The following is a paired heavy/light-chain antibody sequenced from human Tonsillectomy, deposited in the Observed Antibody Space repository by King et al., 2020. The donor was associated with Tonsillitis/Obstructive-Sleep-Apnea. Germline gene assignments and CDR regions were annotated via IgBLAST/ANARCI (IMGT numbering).Heavy chain of an antibody. D-gene: IGHD6-13*01. Sequence: EVQLVESGGGLVKPGGSLRLSCAASGFTFSSYSMNWVRQAPGKGLEWVSSISSSSSYIYYADSVKGRFTISRDNAKNSLYLQMNSLRAEDTAVYYCARDGWSGSSWYLRKQWLETYRSHYYYYYMDVWGKGTTVTVSS. CDR2: ISSSSSYI. J-gene: IGHJ6*03. CDR3: ARDGWSGSSWYLRKQWLETYRSHYYYYYMDV. V-gene: IGHV3-21*01. CDR1: GFTFSSYS.
Light chain of an antibody. CDR3: QQYYSYSYT. V-gene: IGKV1-8*01. Sequence: AIRMTQSPSSFSASTGDRVTITCRASQGISSYLAWYQQKPGKAPKLLIYAASTLQSGVPSRFSGSGSGTDFTLTISCLQSEDFATYYCQQYYSYSYTFGQGTKLEIK. CDR1: QGISSY. J-gene: IGKJ2*01. CDR2: AAS.